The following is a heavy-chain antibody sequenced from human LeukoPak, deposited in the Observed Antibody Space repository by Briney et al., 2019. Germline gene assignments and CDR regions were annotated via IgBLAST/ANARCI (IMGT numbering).Heavy chain of an antibody. CDR2: IFYNGST. D-gene: IGHD1-26*01. CDR3: AREGGSYGGDFDY. J-gene: IGHJ4*02. Sequence: SETLSLTCTVSGGSISSYYWSWIRQPPGKGLEWIGYIFYNGSTHYNLSLKSRVTISLDTSKNQFSLKLASVTAADTAVYYCAREGGSYGGDFDYWGQGTLVTVSS. CDR1: GGSISSYY. V-gene: IGHV4-59*01.